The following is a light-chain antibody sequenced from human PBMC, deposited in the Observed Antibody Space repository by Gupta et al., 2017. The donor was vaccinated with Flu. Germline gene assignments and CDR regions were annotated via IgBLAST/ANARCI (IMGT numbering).Light chain of an antibody. CDR2: GAS. CDR3: QQYGSSPQT. CDR1: QSVSSTY. Sequence: DIVLTQSPGTLSLSPGERATLSCRASQSVSSTYLAWYQQKPGQAPRLLIYGASSWATGNPERFSGSGSGKDFTLTISRLEPEDFATYYCQQYGSSPQTFGHGTKVDIK. V-gene: IGKV3-20*01. J-gene: IGKJ1*01.